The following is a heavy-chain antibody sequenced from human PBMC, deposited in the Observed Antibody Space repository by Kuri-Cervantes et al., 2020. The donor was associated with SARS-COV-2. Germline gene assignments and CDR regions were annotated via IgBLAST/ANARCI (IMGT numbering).Heavy chain of an antibody. J-gene: IGHJ4*02. Sequence: SVKVSCKASGGTFSSYAISWVRQAPGQGLEWMGGIIPIFGTANYAQKFQDRVTITTDESTSTAYMELSSLRSEDTAVYYCARGGYYDSSGKHDYWGQGTLVTVSS. D-gene: IGHD3-22*01. CDR1: GGTFSSYA. CDR2: IIPIFGTA. V-gene: IGHV1-69*05. CDR3: ARGGYYDSSGKHDY.